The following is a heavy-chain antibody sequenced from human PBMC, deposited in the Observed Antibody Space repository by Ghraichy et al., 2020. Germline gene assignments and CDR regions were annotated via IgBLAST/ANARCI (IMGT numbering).Heavy chain of an antibody. CDR3: ARLYDYGDHNWFDP. V-gene: IGHV4-59*01. D-gene: IGHD4-17*01. Sequence: GSLSLTCTVSGGSISSYYWSWIRQPPGKGLEWIGYIYYSGSTNYNPSLKSRVTISVDTSKNQFSLKLSSVTAADTAVYYCARLYDYGDHNWFDPWGQGTLVTVSS. CDR2: IYYSGST. J-gene: IGHJ5*02. CDR1: GGSISSYY.